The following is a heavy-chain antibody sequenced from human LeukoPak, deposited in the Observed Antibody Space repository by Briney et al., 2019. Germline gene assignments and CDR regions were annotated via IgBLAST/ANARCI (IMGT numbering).Heavy chain of an antibody. CDR2: ISGSGGST. J-gene: IGHJ3*02. CDR3: AKGPSYYDTSGYYWDAFDI. CDR1: GFTFSSYA. D-gene: IGHD3-22*01. V-gene: IGHV3-23*01. Sequence: PGGSLRLSCAASGFTFSSYAMSWVRQAPGKGLEWVSAISGSGGSTYYADSVKGRFTISRDNSKNTLYLQMNSLRAEDTAVYYCAKGPSYYDTSGYYWDAFDIWGQGTMVTVSS.